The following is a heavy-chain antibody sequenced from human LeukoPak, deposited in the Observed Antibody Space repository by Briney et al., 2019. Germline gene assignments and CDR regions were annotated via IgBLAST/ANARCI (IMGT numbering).Heavy chain of an antibody. J-gene: IGHJ5*02. CDR1: GYSFTDYY. CDR3: ARADRLNGGPYLIGP. Sequence: ASVKVSCKTSGYSFTDYYMHWVRQAPGQGLEWMGWINPNSGGTSSAQKFQGRITMTRDTSITTVYMEVSWLTSDDTAIYYCARADRLNGGPYLIGPWGQGTLVTVSS. V-gene: IGHV1-2*02. CDR2: INPNSGGT. D-gene: IGHD2-8*01.